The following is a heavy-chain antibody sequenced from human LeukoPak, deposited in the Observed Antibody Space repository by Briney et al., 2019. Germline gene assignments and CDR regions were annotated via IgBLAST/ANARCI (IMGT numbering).Heavy chain of an antibody. CDR3: AKDSGAITMFLSLPRNDAFDI. Sequence: GGSLRLSCAASGFTFSSYAMSWVRQAPGKGLEWVSAISGSGGSTYYADSVKGRFTISRDNPKDTLYLQMNSLRAEDTAVYYCAKDSGAITMFLSLPRNDAFDIWGQGTMVTVSS. CDR2: ISGSGGST. D-gene: IGHD3-10*02. J-gene: IGHJ3*02. V-gene: IGHV3-23*01. CDR1: GFTFSSYA.